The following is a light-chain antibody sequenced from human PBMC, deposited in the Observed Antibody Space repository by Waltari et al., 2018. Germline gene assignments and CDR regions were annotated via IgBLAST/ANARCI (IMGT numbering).Light chain of an antibody. V-gene: IGKV4-1*01. CDR3: QQYYTRPLT. Sequence: DIVVTQSPESLPLPRGERATTNCKSSQSLLSNKKNHLAWYQQKPGQPPKLLIYWASTRQSGVPDRFNGSGSVTDFTLTITSLQAEDVAIYFCQQYYTRPLTFGGGTNVEI. CDR1: QSLLSNKKNH. J-gene: IGKJ4*01. CDR2: WAS.